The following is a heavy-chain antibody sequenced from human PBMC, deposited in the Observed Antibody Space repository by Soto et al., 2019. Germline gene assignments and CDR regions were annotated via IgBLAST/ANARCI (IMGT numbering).Heavy chain of an antibody. CDR3: VKSLLWFGDVSPSGFDR. D-gene: IGHD3-10*01. CDR2: INQDGSEK. J-gene: IGHJ3*01. V-gene: IGHV3-7*05. Sequence: PGGSLRLSCAASGFTFSRFRMSWVRQVTGKGLEWVADINQDGSEKYYVDSVKGRFTISRDNAKNSLFLQMNSLRAEDTAVYYCVKSLLWFGDVSPSGFDRWGQGTMVTVSS. CDR1: GFTFSRFR.